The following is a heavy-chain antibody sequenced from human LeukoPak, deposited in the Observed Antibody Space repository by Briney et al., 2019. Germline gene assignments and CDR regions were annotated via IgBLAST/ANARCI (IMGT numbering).Heavy chain of an antibody. CDR3: ARDRERFGESDY. D-gene: IGHD3-10*01. J-gene: IGHJ4*02. Sequence: SETLSLTCTVSGGSISGYFWTWIRQPAGKGLEWMGRIYSSGSTNYNPSLKNRLTMSVDTSKNQFSLNLSSETAADTAVYLCARDRERFGESDYWGQGTLVTVSS. CDR1: GGSISGYF. CDR2: IYSSGST. V-gene: IGHV4-4*07.